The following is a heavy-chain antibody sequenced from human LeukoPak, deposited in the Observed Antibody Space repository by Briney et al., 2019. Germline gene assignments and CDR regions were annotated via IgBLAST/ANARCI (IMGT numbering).Heavy chain of an antibody. CDR2: ISSSISDI. CDR1: GFTYSSYS. V-gene: IGHV3-48*01. J-gene: IGHJ6*03. CDR3: ARIVADALGSYQHYYYYYVDV. Sequence: GGSLRLSCAVSGFTYSSYSMMWVRQAPGKGLECISYISSSISDIYYANSVKGRFTISRDNAKNSPNLQMNSLRAEDTAVYYCARIVADALGSYQHYYYYYVDVWGKGTTVTVSS. D-gene: IGHD3-10*01.